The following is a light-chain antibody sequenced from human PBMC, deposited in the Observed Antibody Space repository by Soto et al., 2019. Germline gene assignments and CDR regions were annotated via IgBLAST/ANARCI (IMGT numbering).Light chain of an antibody. J-gene: IGLJ1*01. CDR3: AAWDDSLNGYV. CDR1: SSDVGSYNL. CDR2: EVT. V-gene: IGLV2-14*02. Sequence: QSALTQPASVSGSPGQSITISCTGTSSDVGSYNLVSWYQQHPGRAPKLMIYEVTKRPSGVSNRFSGSKSGTSASLAISGLQSEDEADYYCAAWDDSLNGYVFATGTKVTVL.